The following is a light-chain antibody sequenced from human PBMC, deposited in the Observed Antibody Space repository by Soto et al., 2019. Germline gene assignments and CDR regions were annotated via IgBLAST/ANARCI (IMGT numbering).Light chain of an antibody. CDR1: QSISRY. Sequence: DIQMTQSPSSLPASVGGRVTITSRASQSISRYLNWYKQTLGKAPKLLSYAASSLQSGVPSRFSGSGSGTDFTLTISSLQPADFATYYCQQSYSTLRTFGPGTKVDI. J-gene: IGKJ3*01. V-gene: IGKV1-39*01. CDR3: QQSYSTLRT. CDR2: AAS.